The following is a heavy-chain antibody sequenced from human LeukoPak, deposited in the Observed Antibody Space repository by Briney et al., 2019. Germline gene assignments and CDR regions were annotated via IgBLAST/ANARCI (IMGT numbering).Heavy chain of an antibody. D-gene: IGHD3-3*01. V-gene: IGHV3-7*01. Sequence: GGSLRLSCAASGFTFSSYWMGWVRQAPGKGLEWVANIKQDGSEKYYVDSVKGRFTISRDNAKNSLYLQMNSLRAEDTAVYYCARVMRYYDFWSGYYPRHFDYWGQGTLVTVSS. CDR2: IKQDGSEK. CDR1: GFTFSSYW. CDR3: ARVMRYYDFWSGYYPRHFDY. J-gene: IGHJ4*02.